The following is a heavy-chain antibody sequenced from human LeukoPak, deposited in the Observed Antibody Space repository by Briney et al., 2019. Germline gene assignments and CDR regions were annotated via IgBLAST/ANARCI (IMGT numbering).Heavy chain of an antibody. J-gene: IGHJ4*02. CDR2: INPNSGGT. Sequence: ASVKVSCKASGYTFTGYYMHWVRQAPGQGLEWMGRINPNSGGTNYAQKFQGRVTMTRDTSISTAYMELSRLRSEDTAVYYCARDEGAMISIDYWGQGTLVTVSS. D-gene: IGHD3-22*01. V-gene: IGHV1-2*06. CDR3: ARDEGAMISIDY. CDR1: GYTFTGYY.